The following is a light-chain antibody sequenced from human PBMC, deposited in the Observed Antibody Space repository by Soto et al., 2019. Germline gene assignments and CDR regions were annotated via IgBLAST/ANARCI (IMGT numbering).Light chain of an antibody. V-gene: IGKV3-20*01. CDR3: QQYDSSSYT. CDR2: DAS. J-gene: IGKJ2*01. CDR1: QSVYSSY. Sequence: EIVLTQSPGTLSLSPGERATLSCRASQSVYSSYVAWYQQKPGQAPRLLIYDASSRATGVPDRFSGSGSGTDFTLTISRLEPEDVAVYYCQQYDSSSYTFGQGTKLEIK.